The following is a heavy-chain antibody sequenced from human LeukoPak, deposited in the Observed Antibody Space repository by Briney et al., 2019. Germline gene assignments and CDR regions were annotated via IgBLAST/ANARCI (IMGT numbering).Heavy chain of an antibody. CDR1: GFTVNNNY. Sequence: GGPLRLSCAASGFTVNNNYMNWVRQAPGKGLEWVSVIYNAGSTYYADSVKGRFTISRDNSKNTLYLQMNSLRAEDTAVYYCARDPPGSSGWWSASYGMDVWGQGTTVTVSS. V-gene: IGHV3-66*01. D-gene: IGHD6-19*01. CDR2: IYNAGST. CDR3: ARDPPGSSGWWSASYGMDV. J-gene: IGHJ6*02.